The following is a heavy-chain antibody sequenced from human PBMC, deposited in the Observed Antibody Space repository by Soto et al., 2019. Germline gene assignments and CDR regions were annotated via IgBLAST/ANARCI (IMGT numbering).Heavy chain of an antibody. D-gene: IGHD3-10*01. Sequence: QLQLQESGSGLVKPSQTLSLTCTVSGGSITIGGYCWSWIRQPPGQGLEWIGYICHSGNTYYNPSLNSLFATSLDRSKNQFSMNLSSVTAADTAVYYCARVWFGECSWFDPWGQGALVTVSS. J-gene: IGHJ5*02. CDR2: ICHSGNT. CDR1: GGSITIGGYC. CDR3: ARVWFGECSWFDP. V-gene: IGHV4-30-2*01.